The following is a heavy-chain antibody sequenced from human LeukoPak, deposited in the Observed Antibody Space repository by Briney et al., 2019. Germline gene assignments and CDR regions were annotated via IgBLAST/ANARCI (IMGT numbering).Heavy chain of an antibody. CDR3: ARVMIDCSGGSCYSGDFDY. CDR1: GGSLSSSNW. D-gene: IGHD2-15*01. V-gene: IGHV4-4*02. Sequence: SETLSLTCAVSGGSLSSSNWWSWVRPPPGKGLEWIGEIYHSGSTNYNPSLKSRVTISVDKSKNQFSLKLSSVTAADTAVYYCARVMIDCSGGSCYSGDFDYWGQGTLVTVSS. J-gene: IGHJ4*02. CDR2: IYHSGST.